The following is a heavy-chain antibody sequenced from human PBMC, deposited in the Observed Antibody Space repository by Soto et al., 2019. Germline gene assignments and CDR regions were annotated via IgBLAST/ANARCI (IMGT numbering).Heavy chain of an antibody. CDR3: ARVPTPTHGDSNKNNFLDP. V-gene: IGHV1-18*04. D-gene: IGHD3-10*01. CDR1: GYTFVDYG. CDR2: ISPYNGNT. J-gene: IGHJ5*02. Sequence: QVQLVQSGVEVKKPGASVKVSCKASGYTFVDYGFSWVRQAPGQGLEWMGWISPYNGNTHYVETFQDRVTMTTDTSTSTAFMELRTLTSDDTAVYYCARVPTPTHGDSNKNNFLDPWGQGTLVTVSS.